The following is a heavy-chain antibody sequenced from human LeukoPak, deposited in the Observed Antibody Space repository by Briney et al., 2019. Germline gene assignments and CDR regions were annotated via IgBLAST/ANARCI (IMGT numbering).Heavy chain of an antibody. J-gene: IGHJ6*03. CDR2: IWYDGSNK. Sequence: GGSLRLSCAASGFTFSSYGMHWVRQAPGKGLEWVAFIWYDGSNKYYADSVKGRFTISRDNSKNTLYLQMNSLRAEDTAVYYCAKDGSFYYMDVWGKGTTVTVSS. CDR3: AKDGSFYYMDV. CDR1: GFTFSSYG. V-gene: IGHV3-30*02.